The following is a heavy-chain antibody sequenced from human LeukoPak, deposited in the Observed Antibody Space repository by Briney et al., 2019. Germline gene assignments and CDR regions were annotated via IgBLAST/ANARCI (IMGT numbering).Heavy chain of an antibody. Sequence: GGSLRLSCAASGFTLSSYAMSWVREAPGKGLEWVSATSSSDAGTYYAESVRGRFTISRDNSKNTLFLQMNSLRGEDTAVYYCARVAVGGTRAFDIWGQGTMVTVSS. J-gene: IGHJ3*02. CDR2: TSSSDAGT. CDR1: GFTLSSYA. V-gene: IGHV3-23*01. CDR3: ARVAVGGTRAFDI. D-gene: IGHD6-19*01.